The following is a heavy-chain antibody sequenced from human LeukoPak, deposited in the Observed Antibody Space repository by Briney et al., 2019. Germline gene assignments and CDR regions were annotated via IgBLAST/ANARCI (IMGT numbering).Heavy chain of an antibody. CDR3: ASSSGGPMVRSVIDV. J-gene: IGHJ6*02. CDR2: IIPIFGIS. D-gene: IGHD3-10*01. Sequence: SVKVSCKASGGTFISYAISWVGQAPGQGIEWRGGIIPIFGISNYAQKFQGTVTITPVNTTSTAYMALSSLRSEDTAVYYCASSSGGPMVRSVIDVWGQGTTVTVSS. V-gene: IGHV1-69*10. CDR1: GGTFISYA.